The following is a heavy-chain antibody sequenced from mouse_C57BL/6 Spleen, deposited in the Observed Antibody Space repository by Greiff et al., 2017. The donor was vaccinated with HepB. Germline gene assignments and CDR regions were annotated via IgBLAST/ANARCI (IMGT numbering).Heavy chain of an antibody. D-gene: IGHD1-2*01. CDR3: ASHGD. Sequence: QVQLQQPGAELVMPGASVKLSCKASGYTFTSYWMHWVKQRPGQGLEWIGEIDPSDSYTNDNQKFKGKSTLTVDKSSSTAYMQLSSLTSEDSAVYYCASHGDWGQGTTLTVSS. CDR1: GYTFTSYW. J-gene: IGHJ2*01. CDR2: IDPSDSYT. V-gene: IGHV1-69*01.